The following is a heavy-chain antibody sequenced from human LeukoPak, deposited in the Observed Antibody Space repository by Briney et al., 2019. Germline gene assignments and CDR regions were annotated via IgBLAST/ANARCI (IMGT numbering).Heavy chain of an antibody. V-gene: IGHV4-61*02. CDR1: GGSISSGSYY. CDR3: ARDELWFGEQGSYYFDY. J-gene: IGHJ4*02. D-gene: IGHD3-10*01. CDR2: IYTSGST. Sequence: SETLSLTCTVSGGSISSGSYYWSWIRQPAGKGLEWIGRIYTSGSTNYNPSLKSRVTISVDTSKNQFSLKLSSVTAADTALYYCARDELWFGEQGSYYFDYWGQGTLVTVSS.